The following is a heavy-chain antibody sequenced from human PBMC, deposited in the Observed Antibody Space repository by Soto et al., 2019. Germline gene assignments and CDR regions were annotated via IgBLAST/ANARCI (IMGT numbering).Heavy chain of an antibody. J-gene: IGHJ3*02. CDR2: ISSSSSYI. V-gene: IGHV3-21*01. CDR3: ARDRSDTTDLGDAFDI. CDR1: GFTFSSYS. D-gene: IGHD7-27*01. Sequence: ESGGGLVKPGGSLRLSCAASGFTFSSYSMNWVRQAPGKGLEWVSSISSSSSYIYYADSVKGRFTISRDNAKNSLYLQMNSLRAEDTAVYYCARDRSDTTDLGDAFDIWGQGTMVTVSS.